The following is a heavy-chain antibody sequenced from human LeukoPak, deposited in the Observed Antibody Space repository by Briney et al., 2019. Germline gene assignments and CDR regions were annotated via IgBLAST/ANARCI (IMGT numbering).Heavy chain of an antibody. Sequence: ASVKVSCKASGYTFTSYDSNWVRQATGQGLEWMGWMNPNSGNTGYAQKFQGRVTITRNTSISTAYMELSSLRSEDTAVYYCARAVRRITIFGVVTPDYWGQGTLVTVSS. CDR3: ARAVRRITIFGVVTPDY. D-gene: IGHD3-3*01. CDR1: GYTFTSYD. CDR2: MNPNSGNT. V-gene: IGHV1-8*03. J-gene: IGHJ4*02.